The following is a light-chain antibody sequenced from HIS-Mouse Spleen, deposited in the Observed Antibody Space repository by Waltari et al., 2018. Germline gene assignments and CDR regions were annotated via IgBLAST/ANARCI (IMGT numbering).Light chain of an antibody. V-gene: IGLV3-10*01. CDR1: ALPKKY. CDR2: EDS. J-gene: IGLJ2*01. CDR3: YSTDSSGNHRV. Sequence: SYELTQPPSVSVSPGQTDSITCSGDALPKKYAYCYQQKSGQDPVLVIYEDSKRPSGIPERFSGSSSGTMATLTISGAQVEDEADYYCYSTDSSGNHRVFGGGTKLTVL.